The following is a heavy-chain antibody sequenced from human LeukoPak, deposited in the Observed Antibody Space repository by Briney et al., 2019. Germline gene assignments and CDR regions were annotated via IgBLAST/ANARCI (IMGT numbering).Heavy chain of an antibody. D-gene: IGHD2-15*01. V-gene: IGHV4-61*01. CDR2: IYSSGST. CDR1: GGSVSSGSYY. J-gene: IGHJ4*02. CDR3: ARESSGGSFDY. Sequence: SETLSLTCTVSGGSVSSGSYYWSWIRQPPGKGLEWIGYIYSSGSTNYHPSLKTRVTISVDTSKNQFSLKLSSVTTADTAVCYCARESSGGSFDYWGQGTLVTVSS.